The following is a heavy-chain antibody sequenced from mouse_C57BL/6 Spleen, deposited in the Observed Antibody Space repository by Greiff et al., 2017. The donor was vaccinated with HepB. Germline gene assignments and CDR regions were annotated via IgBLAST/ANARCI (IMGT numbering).Heavy chain of an antibody. D-gene: IGHD2-4*01. V-gene: IGHV1-7*01. CDR3: ARGDYDYYFDY. CDR2: INPSSGYT. Sequence: QVHVKQSGAELAKPGASVKLSCKASGYTFTSYWMHWVKQRPGQGLEWIGYINPSSGYTKYNQKFKDKATLTADKSSSTAYMQLSSLTYEDSAVYYCARGDYDYYFDYWGQGTTLTVSS. J-gene: IGHJ2*01. CDR1: GYTFTSYW.